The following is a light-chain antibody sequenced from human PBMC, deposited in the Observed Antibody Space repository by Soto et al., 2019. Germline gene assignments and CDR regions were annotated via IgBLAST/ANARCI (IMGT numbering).Light chain of an antibody. V-gene: IGLV2-14*01. CDR3: SSYTTVPSPQWV. Sequence: QSALTQPASVSGSPGQSITISCTGTSTDVGGYDYVSWYQQHPLKAPKLIIYEVTNRPSGVSSRFSASKSGNTASLTISGLQAEDEAHYYCSSYTTVPSPQWVFAGGTKLTVL. CDR2: EVT. CDR1: STDVGGYDY. J-gene: IGLJ3*02.